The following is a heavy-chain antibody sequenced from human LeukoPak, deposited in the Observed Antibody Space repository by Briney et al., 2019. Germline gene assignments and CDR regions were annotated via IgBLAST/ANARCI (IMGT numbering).Heavy chain of an antibody. J-gene: IGHJ4*02. CDR1: GGSISSYY. Sequence: SETLSLTCTVSGGSISSYYWSWIRQPPGKGLEWIGYIYYSGSTNYNPSLKSRVTISVDTSKNQFSLKLSSVTAADTAVYYCATSHGDGYTDYWGQGTLVTVSS. CDR2: IYYSGST. D-gene: IGHD5-24*01. V-gene: IGHV4-59*08. CDR3: ATSHGDGYTDY.